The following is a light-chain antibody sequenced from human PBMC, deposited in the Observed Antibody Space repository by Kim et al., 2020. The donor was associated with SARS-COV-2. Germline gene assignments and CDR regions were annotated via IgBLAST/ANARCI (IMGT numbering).Light chain of an antibody. CDR3: SSYTSRATLV. CDR1: STDVGGYNY. Sequence: QSALTQPASVSGSPGQSITLSCTGSSTDVGGYNYVSWYQHHPGKAPRLMIYDVTERPSGVSSRFSGSKSGNTASLTISGLQAEDEADYYCSSYTSRATLVFGGGTQLTVL. V-gene: IGLV2-14*03. J-gene: IGLJ2*01. CDR2: DVT.